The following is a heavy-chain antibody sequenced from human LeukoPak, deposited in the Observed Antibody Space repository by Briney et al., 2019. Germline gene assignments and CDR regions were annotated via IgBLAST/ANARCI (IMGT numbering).Heavy chain of an antibody. CDR2: IIPSLDIP. CDR3: ARSVGGATTPPLYY. Sequence: SVKVSCKASGDTFSRYAISWVRQAPGQGLEWMGRIIPSLDIPNYPQKFQGRVTITADKSTSTAYMEVRSLGSEDTAVYYCARSVGGATTPPLYYWGQGTLVTVSS. V-gene: IGHV1-69*04. D-gene: IGHD1-26*01. J-gene: IGHJ4*02. CDR1: GDTFSRYA.